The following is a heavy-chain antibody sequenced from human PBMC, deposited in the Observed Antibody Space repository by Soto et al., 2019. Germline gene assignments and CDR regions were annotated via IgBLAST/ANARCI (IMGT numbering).Heavy chain of an antibody. CDR1: GGTFSSYT. CDR3: ARDRVPASTTYYYYYYMGV. Sequence: QVQLVQSGAEVKKPGSSVKFSCKASGGTFSSYTIIWVRQAPGQGLEWMGRIIPILLVSNYAQKFQGRVTITAAKCTITAYMALSSLRSEDTAVYYCARDRVPASTTYYYYYYMGVWGKGTTVTVSS. V-gene: IGHV1-69*08. J-gene: IGHJ6*03. CDR2: IIPILLVS. D-gene: IGHD2-2*01.